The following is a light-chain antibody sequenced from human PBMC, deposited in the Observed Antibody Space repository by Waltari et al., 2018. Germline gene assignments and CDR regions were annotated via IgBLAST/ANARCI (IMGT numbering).Light chain of an antibody. CDR3: QQYDSSPLT. Sequence: EIVLTQSPGILSLSPGERATLSCRASQSLSSSYLAWYQQKPGQAPRVLSYGASDRATDIPDRFSGSGSGTDFTLTSSRLEPEDFAVYDCQQYDSSPLTFGGGTKVEI. J-gene: IGKJ4*01. V-gene: IGKV3-20*01. CDR1: QSLSSSY. CDR2: GAS.